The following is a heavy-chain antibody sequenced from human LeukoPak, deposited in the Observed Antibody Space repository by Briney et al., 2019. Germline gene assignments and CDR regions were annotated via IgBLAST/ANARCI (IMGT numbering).Heavy chain of an antibody. J-gene: IGHJ4*02. V-gene: IGHV4-59*08. CDR1: GGSINSYC. CDR2: IYYSGST. D-gene: IGHD2-15*01. CDR3: ARRTTWWSLDY. Sequence: SETLSLTCTVSGGSINSYCWSWIRQSPGKGLEWIGYIYYSGSTNYNPSLKSRLTISVDTSKNQFSLKLSSVTAADTAVYYCARRTTWWSLDYWGQGTLVTVSS.